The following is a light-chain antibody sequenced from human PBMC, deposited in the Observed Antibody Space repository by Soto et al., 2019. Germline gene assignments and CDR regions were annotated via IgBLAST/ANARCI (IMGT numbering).Light chain of an antibody. J-gene: IGLJ1*01. CDR1: NSGNKR. Sequence: SYELTQPPSVSVAPEKTATITCGGNNSGNKRVHWYRQKPGQAPVLVISYDSDRPSGIPERFSGSNSGNTATLTISRVEAGDEADYYCQVWDIMTDNYVFGSGTKVTVL. V-gene: IGLV3-21*04. CDR2: YDS. CDR3: QVWDIMTDNYV.